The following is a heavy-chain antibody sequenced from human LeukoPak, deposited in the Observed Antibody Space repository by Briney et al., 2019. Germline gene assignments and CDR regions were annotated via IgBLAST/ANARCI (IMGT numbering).Heavy chain of an antibody. Sequence: GGSLRLPCAASGSTFSSYSMNWVRQTPGKGLEWVSAISGSGGSTYYADSVKGRFTISRDNSKNTLYLQMNSLRAEDTAVYYCANYYDSSGYSLGVDYWGQGTLVTVSS. CDR2: ISGSGGST. J-gene: IGHJ4*02. D-gene: IGHD3-22*01. CDR3: ANYYDSSGYSLGVDY. V-gene: IGHV3-23*01. CDR1: GSTFSSYS.